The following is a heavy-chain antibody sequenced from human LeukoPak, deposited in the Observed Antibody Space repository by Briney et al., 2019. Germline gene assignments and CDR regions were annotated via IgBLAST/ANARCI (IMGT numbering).Heavy chain of an antibody. CDR3: ARAYSSSWYTPVYYYYMDV. Sequence: ASVKVSCKASGYTFTSYDINWVRQATGQGLEWMGWMNPNSGNTGYAQKFQGRVTITRNTSIGTAYMELSSLRSEDTAVYYCARAYSSSWYTPVYYYYMDVWGKGTTVTVSS. J-gene: IGHJ6*03. V-gene: IGHV1-8*03. CDR1: GYTFTSYD. CDR2: MNPNSGNT. D-gene: IGHD6-13*01.